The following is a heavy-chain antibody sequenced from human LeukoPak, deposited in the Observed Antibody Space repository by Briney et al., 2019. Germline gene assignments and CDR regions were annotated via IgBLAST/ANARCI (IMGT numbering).Heavy chain of an antibody. J-gene: IGHJ4*02. CDR3: ARSDSNSWAFDY. Sequence: GGSLRLSCAASGFTFSSYAMHWVRRAPGKGLQYVSTITRSGGSTYYANSVKGRFTISRDNSKNTLYLEMGSLRAEDMAVYYCARSDSNSWAFDYWGQGTLVTVSS. V-gene: IGHV3-64*01. CDR2: ITRSGGST. CDR1: GFTFSSYA. D-gene: IGHD6-13*01.